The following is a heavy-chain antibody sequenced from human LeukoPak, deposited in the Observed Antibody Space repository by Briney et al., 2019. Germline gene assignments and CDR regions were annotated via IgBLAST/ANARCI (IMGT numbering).Heavy chain of an antibody. CDR3: ARVNSNPSNYFDY. Sequence: SEILSLTCTVSGGSISSSSYYWGWIRQPPGKGLEWIGSIYYSGSTYYNPSLKSRVTISVDTSKNQFSLKLSSVTAADTAVYYCARVNSNPSNYFDYWGQGTLVTVSS. CDR1: GGSISSSSYY. D-gene: IGHD2/OR15-2a*01. V-gene: IGHV4-39*01. J-gene: IGHJ4*02. CDR2: IYYSGST.